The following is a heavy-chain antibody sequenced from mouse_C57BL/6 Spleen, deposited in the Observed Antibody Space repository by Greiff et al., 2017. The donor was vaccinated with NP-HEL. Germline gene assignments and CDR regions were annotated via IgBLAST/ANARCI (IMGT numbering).Heavy chain of an antibody. CDR3: ARWGYYGNFYAMDY. V-gene: IGHV1-18*01. CDR2: INPNNGGT. J-gene: IGHJ4*01. Sequence: EVQLQQSGPELVKPGASVKIPCKASGYTFTDYNMDWVKQSHGKSLEWIGDINPNNGGTIYNQKFKGKATLTVDKSSSTAYMELRSLTSEDTAVYYCARWGYYGNFYAMDYWGQGTSVTVSS. CDR1: GYTFTDYN. D-gene: IGHD2-1*01.